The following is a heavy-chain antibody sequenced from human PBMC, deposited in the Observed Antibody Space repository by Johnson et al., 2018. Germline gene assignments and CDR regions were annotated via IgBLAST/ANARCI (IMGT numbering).Heavy chain of an antibody. J-gene: IGHJ6*03. V-gene: IGHV3-48*01. D-gene: IGHD3-10*01. Sequence: VQLVESGGGVVQPGRSLRLSCAASGLSFSNYGMHWVRQAPGKGLEWVSYISSSSTTIYYADSVKGRFTISRDNAKNSLYLQMNSLRAEDTAVYYCARDQGFYGSGYYYYYMDVWGKGTTISVSS. CDR2: ISSSSTTI. CDR1: GLSFSNYG. CDR3: ARDQGFYGSGYYYYYMDV.